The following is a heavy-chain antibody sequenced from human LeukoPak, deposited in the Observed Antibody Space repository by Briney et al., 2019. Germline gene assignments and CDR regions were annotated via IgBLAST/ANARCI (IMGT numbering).Heavy chain of an antibody. D-gene: IGHD6-13*01. CDR3: ALLAAPDSDS. V-gene: IGHV3-74*01. J-gene: IGHJ4*02. Sequence: GRSLTPSSAVSGFTFSSYWMHWVRQAPGKGLGWVSRINSDGSDTIYADSVKGRFTIPRDNAKNTLYLQMNSLRAEDTAVYYCALLAAPDSDSWGQGTLVTVSS. CDR2: INSDGSDT. CDR1: GFTFSSYW.